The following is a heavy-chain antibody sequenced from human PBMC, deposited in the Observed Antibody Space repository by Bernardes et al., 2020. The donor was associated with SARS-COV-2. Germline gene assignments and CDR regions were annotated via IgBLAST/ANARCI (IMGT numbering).Heavy chain of an antibody. Sequence: SETLSLTCTVSGGSISSYYWSWIRQPPGKGLEWIGYIYYSGSTNYNPSLKSRVTISVDTSKNQFSLKLSSVTAADTAVYYCASVQGEGYYYGMDVWGQGTTVTVSS. V-gene: IGHV4-59*01. CDR1: GGSISSYY. D-gene: IGHD1-1*01. J-gene: IGHJ6*02. CDR2: IYYSGST. CDR3: ASVQGEGYYYGMDV.